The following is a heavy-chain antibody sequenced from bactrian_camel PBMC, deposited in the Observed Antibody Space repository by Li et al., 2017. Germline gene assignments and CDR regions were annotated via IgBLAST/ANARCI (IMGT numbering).Heavy chain of an antibody. J-gene: IGHJ4*01. CDR3: AADVVNLQMARWYTY. V-gene: IGHV3S1*01. D-gene: IGHD1*01. CDR1: GSIYGTLC. Sequence: QVQLVESGGGSVQDGGSLRLSCASSGSIYGTLCMGWVRQAPGKEREGVAAIVTGLGFTYYADSVKGRFTISKDNAKNTLFLHMNSLSIEDSAMYYCAADVVNLQMARWYTYWGQGTQVTVS. CDR2: IVTGLGFT.